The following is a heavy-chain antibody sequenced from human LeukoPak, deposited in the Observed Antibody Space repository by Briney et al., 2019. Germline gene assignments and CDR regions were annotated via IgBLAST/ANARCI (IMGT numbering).Heavy chain of an antibody. CDR1: GFTFSDFY. Sequence: PGGALGLSCAASGFTFSDFYMSWIRQAPGKGLGGISYIRRSGSTIYSADSVQGRLTISRDNAKNSLYLQMTSLRAEDTAVYYCAKDHSVAGPPFDYWGQGTLVTVSS. J-gene: IGHJ4*02. CDR3: AKDHSVAGPPFDY. CDR2: IRRSGSTI. D-gene: IGHD6-19*01. V-gene: IGHV3-11*01.